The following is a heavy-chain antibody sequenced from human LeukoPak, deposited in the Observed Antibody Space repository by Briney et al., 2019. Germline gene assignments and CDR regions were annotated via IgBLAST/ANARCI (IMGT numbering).Heavy chain of an antibody. Sequence: SETLSPTCTVSGGSINSYYWSWIRQPPGKGLEWLGYIYYSGDTNYNPSLKSRVTISVDTSKNQFSLKLSSVTAADTAVYYCARATDYGGDYWGQGTLVTVSS. D-gene: IGHD4-23*01. CDR3: ARATDYGGDY. V-gene: IGHV4-59*01. J-gene: IGHJ4*02. CDR1: GGSINSYY. CDR2: IYYSGDT.